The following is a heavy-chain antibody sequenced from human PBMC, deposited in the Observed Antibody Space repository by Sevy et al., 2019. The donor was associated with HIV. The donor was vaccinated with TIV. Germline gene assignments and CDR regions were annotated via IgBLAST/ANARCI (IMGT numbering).Heavy chain of an antibody. CDR3: ARTGSYADTYYYYYAMDV. J-gene: IGHJ6*02. Sequence: GGSLRLSCAASAFTFSSYWMTWVRQAPGKGLEWEANINQDGSEENYVDSVKGRFTIFRDNAKNSLFLQMNSLRAEDTAVYYCARTGSYADTYYYYYAMDVWGPGTTVTVS. D-gene: IGHD3-16*01. CDR2: INQDGSEE. CDR1: AFTFSSYW. V-gene: IGHV3-7*01.